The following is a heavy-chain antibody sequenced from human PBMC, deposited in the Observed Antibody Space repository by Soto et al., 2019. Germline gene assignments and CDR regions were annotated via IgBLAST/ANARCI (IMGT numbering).Heavy chain of an antibody. Sequence: QVQLQESGPRLVKPSETLSLTCTVSGGSITSEGYYWTWIRQHPGKGLEWIGYIYSSGNSYPNPPLKRGVIISMDRARNDSPVNLRSVPAAGPALCSGPRSRVPGPFRASGAQGILVTFS. CDR2: IYSSGNS. V-gene: IGHV4-31*03. CDR1: GGSITSEGYY. CDR3: PRSRVPGPFRAS. J-gene: IGHJ4*02.